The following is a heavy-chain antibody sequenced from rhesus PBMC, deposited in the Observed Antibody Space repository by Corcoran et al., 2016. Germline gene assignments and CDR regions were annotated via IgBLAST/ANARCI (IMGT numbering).Heavy chain of an antibody. J-gene: IGHJ4*01. CDR2: IYGSSGNT. Sequence: QVQLQESGPGLVKPSETLSLTCAVSGGSVSSGYGWSWIRQPPGKGLEWIGYIYGSSGNTYYNPSLKVRVTISKDTSKNQFSLKLSSVTAADTAVYYCARGGSWSFDSWGQGVLVTVSS. CDR1: GGSVSSGYG. V-gene: IGHV4S7*01. CDR3: ARGGSWSFDS. D-gene: IGHD6-13*01.